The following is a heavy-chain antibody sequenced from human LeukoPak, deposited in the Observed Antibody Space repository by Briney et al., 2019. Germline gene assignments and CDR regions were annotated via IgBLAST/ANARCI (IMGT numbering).Heavy chain of an antibody. J-gene: IGHJ6*02. CDR1: GFTFSSYA. V-gene: IGHV3-23*01. Sequence: PGGSLRLSCAASGFTFSSYATSWVRQAPGKGLEWVSTISGSGGSTFYADSVKGRFTFSRDNSKNTLYLQMNSLRAEDTAVYYCAGETGLPPANYFYYGMDVWGQGTTVTVSS. CDR2: ISGSGGST. D-gene: IGHD3-10*01. CDR3: AGETGLPPANYFYYGMDV.